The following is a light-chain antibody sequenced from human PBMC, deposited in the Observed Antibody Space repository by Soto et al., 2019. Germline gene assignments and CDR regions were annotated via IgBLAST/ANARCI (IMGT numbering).Light chain of an antibody. J-gene: IGKJ5*01. V-gene: IGKV1-9*01. CDR3: QQLDTFPRT. CDR1: QDISSS. Sequence: DLQLTQSPSFLSASVGDRVTITCRASQDISSSLVWYQQKPGKAPKVLIYGASTLQSGVPSRFSGSGSGTEFTLTISSLQPEDFATYYCQQLDTFPRTFGQGTRLEIK. CDR2: GAS.